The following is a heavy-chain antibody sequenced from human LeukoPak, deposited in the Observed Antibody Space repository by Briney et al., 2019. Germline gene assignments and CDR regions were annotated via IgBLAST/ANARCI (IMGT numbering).Heavy chain of an antibody. V-gene: IGHV3-23*01. CDR2: ISGSGGST. CDR3: AKLIRYYDILSPPEY. J-gene: IGHJ4*02. CDR1: GFTFSSYA. D-gene: IGHD3-9*01. Sequence: GGSLRLSCAASGFTFSSYAMSWVRQAPGKGLEWVSAISGSGGSTYYADSVKGRFTISRDNSKNTLCLQMNSLRAEDTAVYYCAKLIRYYDILSPPEYWGQGTLVTVSS.